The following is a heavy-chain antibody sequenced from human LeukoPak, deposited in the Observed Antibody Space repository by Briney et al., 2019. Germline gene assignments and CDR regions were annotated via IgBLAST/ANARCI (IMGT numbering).Heavy chain of an antibody. CDR2: IKHSGST. Sequence: SETLSLTCAVYGGFFSGYYWSWIRQPPGKGLEWIGEIKHSGSTNYNPSLKSRVTISVDTSKNQFSLKLSSVTAADTAVYYCARGKRGSYRVVYYYYMDVWGKGTTVTVSS. J-gene: IGHJ6*03. V-gene: IGHV4-34*01. CDR3: ARGKRGSYRVVYYYYMDV. CDR1: GGFFSGYY. D-gene: IGHD3-16*02.